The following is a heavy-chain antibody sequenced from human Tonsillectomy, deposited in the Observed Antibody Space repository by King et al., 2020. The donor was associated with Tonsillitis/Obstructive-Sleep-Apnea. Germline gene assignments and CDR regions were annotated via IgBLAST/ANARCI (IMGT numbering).Heavy chain of an antibody. D-gene: IGHD6-6*01. CDR3: ARSNAFGSSSSYFFYCYMDV. V-gene: IGHV3-23*04. Sequence: VQLVESGGGLVQPGGSLRLSCTASGFTFSNYAMSWVRQAPGKGLEWVSGISGSGSSTFYADSVKGRLTISRDNSKKPLYLQMNSLRAEDTAVYYCARSNAFGSSSSYFFYCYMDVWGKGTTVTVSS. CDR1: GFTFSNYA. J-gene: IGHJ6*03. CDR2: ISGSGSST.